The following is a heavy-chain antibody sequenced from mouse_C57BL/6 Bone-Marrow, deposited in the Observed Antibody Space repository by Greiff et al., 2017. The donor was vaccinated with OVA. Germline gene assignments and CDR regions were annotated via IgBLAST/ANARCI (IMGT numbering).Heavy chain of an antibody. CDR1: GFTIKNTY. CDR2: IDPANGNT. Sequence: VQLQQSVAELVRPGASVKLSCTASGFTIKNTYMHWVKQRPEQGLEWIGRIDPANGNTKYAPKFQGKATITADTSSNTAYLQLSSLTSEDTAIYDCDGNGYGFAYWGQGTLVTVSA. J-gene: IGHJ3*01. V-gene: IGHV14-3*01. D-gene: IGHD2-2*01. CDR3: DGNGYGFAY.